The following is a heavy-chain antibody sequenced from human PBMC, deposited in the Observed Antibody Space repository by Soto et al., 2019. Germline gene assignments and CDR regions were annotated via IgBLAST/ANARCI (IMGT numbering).Heavy chain of an antibody. CDR3: VKDRMDHNSVWDPFDI. D-gene: IGHD1-20*01. V-gene: IGHV3-9*01. J-gene: IGHJ3*02. CDR1: GFTFDNYA. Sequence: EVQLVESGGGLVQPGRSLRLSCAASGFTFDNYAMHWVRQAPGKGLEWVSGISWTGDSMAYADSVKGRFTISRDNSKNTVFLQMNSLRAEDTAIYYCVKDRMDHNSVWDPFDIWGQGTMVTVSS. CDR2: ISWTGDSM.